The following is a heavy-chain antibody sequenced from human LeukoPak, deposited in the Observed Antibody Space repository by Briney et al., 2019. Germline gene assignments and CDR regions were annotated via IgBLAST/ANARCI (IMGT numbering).Heavy chain of an antibody. D-gene: IGHD2-15*01. Sequence: SETLSLTCTVSGGSISSYYWSWIRQPPGKGLEWIGYIYYSGSTNYNPSLKSRVTISVDTSKNQFSLKLSSVTAADTAVYYCARGVAPDYWGQGTLVTVSS. J-gene: IGHJ4*02. V-gene: IGHV4-59*01. CDR1: GGSISSYY. CDR3: ARGVAPDY. CDR2: IYYSGST.